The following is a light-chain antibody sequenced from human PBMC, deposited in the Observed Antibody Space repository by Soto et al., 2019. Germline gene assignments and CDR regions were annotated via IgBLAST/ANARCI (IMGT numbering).Light chain of an antibody. CDR3: QSYDSSLSVV. CDR2: GNS. V-gene: IGLV1-40*01. J-gene: IGLJ2*01. CDR1: SSNIGAGYD. Sequence: QSVLTQPPSVSGAPGQRVTISCTGSSSNIGAGYDVHWYQQLPGTAPKLLIYGNSHRPSGVPDRFAGSKSATSASLAITGLQAEDEADYYCQSYDSSLSVVFGGGTKVTVL.